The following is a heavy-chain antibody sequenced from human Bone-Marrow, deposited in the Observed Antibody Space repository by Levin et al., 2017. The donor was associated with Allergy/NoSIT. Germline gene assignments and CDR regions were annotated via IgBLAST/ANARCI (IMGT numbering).Heavy chain of an antibody. CDR2: ISFDGENE. CDR1: GLNFSMQA. CDR3: VRPWGKIEVGSGLGAMDV. V-gene: IGHV3-30*03. Sequence: GGSLRLSCAASGLNFSMQAMHWVRQAPGKGLEWVAVISFDGENEYYADSVKGRFTISRDNSKNTVFLQMSSLRPDDTAVYFCVRPWGKIEVGSGLGAMDVWGQGTTVTVSS. D-gene: IGHD1-26*01. J-gene: IGHJ6*02.